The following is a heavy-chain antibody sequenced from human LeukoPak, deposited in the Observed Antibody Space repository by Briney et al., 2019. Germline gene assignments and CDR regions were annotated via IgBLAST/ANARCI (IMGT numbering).Heavy chain of an antibody. CDR3: ARVQGETLPTNAFDI. CDR1: GFTISSNY. Sequence: GGSLRLSCAASGFTISSNYMSWVRQAPGKGLEWVSVIYSGGSTYYADSVKGRFTISRDNSKNTLYLQMNSLRAEDTAVYYCARVQGETLPTNAFDIWGQGTMVTVSS. D-gene: IGHD3-10*01. J-gene: IGHJ3*02. CDR2: IYSGGST. V-gene: IGHV3-66*01.